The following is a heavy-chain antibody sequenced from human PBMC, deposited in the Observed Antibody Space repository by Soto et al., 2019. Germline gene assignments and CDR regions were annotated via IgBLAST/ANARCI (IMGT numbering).Heavy chain of an antibody. V-gene: IGHV1-18*01. CDR3: AKSPRGEMATA. D-gene: IGHD5-12*01. Sequence: QVQLVQSGGEVKKPGASVTVSCKASGYTFINYHITWVRQAPGQGLEWMAWINTYNVMPDYAQRFQGRVTMTRDTATITAYMELRNLGSDDTAVCFCAKSPRGEMATAWGQGTLVTGSS. CDR1: GYTFINYH. CDR2: INTYNVMP. J-gene: IGHJ5*02.